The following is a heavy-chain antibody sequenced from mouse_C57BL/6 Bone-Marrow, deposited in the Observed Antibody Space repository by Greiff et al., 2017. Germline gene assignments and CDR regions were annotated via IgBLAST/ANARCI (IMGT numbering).Heavy chain of an antibody. CDR3: ARGAYYFDY. CDR2: IDPSDSYT. J-gene: IGHJ2*01. V-gene: IGHV1-69*01. CDR1: GYTFTSYW. Sequence: VKLQESGAELVMPGASVKLSCKASGYTFTSYWMHWVKQRPGQGLEWIGEIDPSDSYTNYNQKFKGKSTLTVDKSSSTAYMQLSSLTSEDSAVYYCARGAYYFDYWGQGTTLTVSS.